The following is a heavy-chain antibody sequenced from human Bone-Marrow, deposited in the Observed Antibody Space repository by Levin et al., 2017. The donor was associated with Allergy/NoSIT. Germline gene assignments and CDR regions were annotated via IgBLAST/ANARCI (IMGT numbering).Heavy chain of an antibody. V-gene: IGHV4-61*01. CDR2: IYHSGST. CDR3: ARGSYFGGLSFDC. Sequence: GSLRLSCTVSGGSVSSGSYYWSWIRQPPGKGLEWIAYIYHSGSTKYNPSLKSRVTISLDTSRNQFSLRLTSLTAAETAVYYCARGSYFGGLSFDCWGKGTLVTVSS. CDR1: GGSVSSGSYY. D-gene: IGHD4-23*01. J-gene: IGHJ4*02.